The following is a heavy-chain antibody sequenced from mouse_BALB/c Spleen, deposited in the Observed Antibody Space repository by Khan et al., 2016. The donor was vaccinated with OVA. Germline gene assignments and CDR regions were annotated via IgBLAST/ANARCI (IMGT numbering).Heavy chain of an antibody. CDR3: ARGGYGSLAY. CDR2: INPNNGRA. CDR1: GYTFTSYW. Sequence: QVQLQQSGAEVVNPGASVKLSCKASGYTFTSYWMHWVKQRPGQGLEWIGYINPNNGRAHQNEKFKSKATLTVDKSSSTAYLQLSSLTSEDSAVEYCARGGYGSLAYWGQGTLVTVSA. J-gene: IGHJ3*01. D-gene: IGHD2-2*01. V-gene: IGHV1S81*02.